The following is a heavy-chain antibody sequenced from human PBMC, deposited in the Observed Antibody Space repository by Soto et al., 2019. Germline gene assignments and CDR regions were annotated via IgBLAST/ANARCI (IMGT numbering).Heavy chain of an antibody. CDR3: ARGLLAYCGGDCALFDS. D-gene: IGHD2-21*02. Sequence: PSETLSLTCAVSGGSISSGGYSWSWIRQPPGKGLEWIGYIYHSGSTYYNPSLKSRVTISVDRSKNQFSLKVDSVTAADTAVYYCARGLLAYCGGDCALFDSWGQGIMVTVSS. J-gene: IGHJ4*02. CDR1: GGSISSGGYS. V-gene: IGHV4-30-2*01. CDR2: IYHSGST.